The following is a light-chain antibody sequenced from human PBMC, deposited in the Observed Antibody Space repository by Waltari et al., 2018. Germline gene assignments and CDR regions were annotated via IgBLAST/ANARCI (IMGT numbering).Light chain of an antibody. Sequence: SSELTQDPALSVAMGQTVRITCQGDSLRSYYASWYQQRPGQAPILVMYDKNNRPSGVPDRFSGSSSDNTASLTITGAQAEDEASYYCHSRDASGVGGSFGGGTKLTVL. CDR1: SLRSYY. V-gene: IGLV3-19*01. CDR3: HSRDASGVGGS. J-gene: IGLJ2*01. CDR2: DKN.